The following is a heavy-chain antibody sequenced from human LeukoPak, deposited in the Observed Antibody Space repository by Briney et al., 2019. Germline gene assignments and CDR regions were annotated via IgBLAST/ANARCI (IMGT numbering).Heavy chain of an antibody. CDR2: ISYDGSNK. D-gene: IGHD5-24*01. CDR1: GFTFSSYA. J-gene: IGHJ4*02. V-gene: IGHV3-30*04. Sequence: GGSLRLSCAASGFTFSSYAMHWVRQAPGKGLEGVAVISYDGSNKYYADSVKGRFTISRDNSKNTLYLQMNSLRAEDTAVYYCASTHKDGYEFYFDYWGQGTLVTVSS. CDR3: ASTHKDGYEFYFDY.